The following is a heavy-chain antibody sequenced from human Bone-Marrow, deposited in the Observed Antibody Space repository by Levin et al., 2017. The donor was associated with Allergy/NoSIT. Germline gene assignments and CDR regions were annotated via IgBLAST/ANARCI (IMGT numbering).Heavy chain of an antibody. CDR1: GFTFDDYA. D-gene: IGHD3-9*01. V-gene: IGHV3-20*04. CDR2: IGSNGGGT. Sequence: GGSLRLSCAASGFTFDDYAMSWVRQVPGKGLEWVAGIGSNGGGTGYAESVRGRFVVSRDNAENSVFLQMRSLRDDDTAFYYCAKNWDYDNLTGFTDWGQGMLVTVSS. J-gene: IGHJ4*02. CDR3: AKNWDYDNLTGFTD.